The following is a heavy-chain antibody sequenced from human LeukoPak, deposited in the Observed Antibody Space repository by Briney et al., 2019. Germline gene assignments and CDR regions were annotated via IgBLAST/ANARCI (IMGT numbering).Heavy chain of an antibody. V-gene: IGHV3-30-3*01. J-gene: IGHJ4*02. Sequence: SGGSLRLSCAASGFTFSSYAMHWVRQAPGKGLEWVAVISYDGSNKYYADSVKGRFTISRDNSKNTRYLQMNSLRAEDTAVYYCAKGLTGDFDYWGQGTLVTVSS. CDR1: GFTFSSYA. CDR3: AKGLTGDFDY. D-gene: IGHD1-14*01. CDR2: ISYDGSNK.